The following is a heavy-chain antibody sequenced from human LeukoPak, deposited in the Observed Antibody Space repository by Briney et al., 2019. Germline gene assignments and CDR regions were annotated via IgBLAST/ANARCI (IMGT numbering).Heavy chain of an antibody. CDR2: ISYDGSNK. J-gene: IGHJ6*02. CDR3: ARDSSSWYLYGMDV. V-gene: IGHV3-30-3*01. Sequence: PGGSLRLSCAASGFTFSSYAMHWVRQAPGKGLEWVAVISYDGSNKYYADSVKGRFTISRDNSKNTLYLQMNSLRADDTAVYYCARDSSSWYLYGMDVWGQGTTVTVSS. D-gene: IGHD6-13*01. CDR1: GFTFSSYA.